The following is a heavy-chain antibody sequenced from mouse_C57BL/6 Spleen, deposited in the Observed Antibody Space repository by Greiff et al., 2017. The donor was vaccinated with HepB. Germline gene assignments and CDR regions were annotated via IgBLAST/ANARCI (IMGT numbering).Heavy chain of an antibody. CDR2: IDPSDSET. J-gene: IGHJ4*01. D-gene: IGHD1-1*01. CDR3: ATGVVATGGYAMDY. CDR1: GYTFTSYW. Sequence: QVQLQQSGAELVRPGSSVKLSCKASGYTFTSYWMHWVKQRPIQGLEWIGNIDPSDSETHYNQKFKDKATLTVDKSSSTAYMQLSSLTSEDSAVYYCATGVVATGGYAMDYWGQGTSVTVSS. V-gene: IGHV1-52*01.